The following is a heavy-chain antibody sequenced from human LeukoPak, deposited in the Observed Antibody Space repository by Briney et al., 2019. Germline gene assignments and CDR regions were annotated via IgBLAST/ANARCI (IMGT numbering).Heavy chain of an antibody. D-gene: IGHD2-15*01. CDR3: AKNGDRGAYCTGGTCYPYFYYYMDV. Sequence: GSLRLSCGASGFTFSNYGMHWVRQAPGKGLEWVTFIRYDGSNKYYADSVKGRFTISRDDSKNTLYLQMNSLRAEDTAIYYCAKNGDRGAYCTGGTCYPYFYYYMDVWGKGTTVTI. CDR1: GFTFSNYG. CDR2: IRYDGSNK. V-gene: IGHV3-30*02. J-gene: IGHJ6*03.